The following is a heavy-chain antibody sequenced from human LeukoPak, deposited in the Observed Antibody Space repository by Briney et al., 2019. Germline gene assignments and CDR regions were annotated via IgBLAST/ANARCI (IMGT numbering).Heavy chain of an antibody. D-gene: IGHD3-22*01. V-gene: IGHV3-23*01. CDR1: GFTFSAYA. Sequence: PGGSLRLSCAASGFTFSAYAMSWVRQAPGKGLEWVSAISEDGGARLYADSVKGRFPISRDNSETTVSLQVNSLRAGDTAVYFCAKESLPHRGYYFDSWGRGTLITVSS. CDR3: AKESLPHRGYYFDS. CDR2: ISEDGGAR. J-gene: IGHJ4*02.